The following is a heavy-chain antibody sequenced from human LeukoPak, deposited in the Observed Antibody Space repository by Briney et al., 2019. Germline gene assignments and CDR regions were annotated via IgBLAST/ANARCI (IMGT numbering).Heavy chain of an antibody. CDR3: AKGFYGSRYWYFDR. J-gene: IGHJ2*01. CDR2: IIASGGST. V-gene: IGHV3-23*01. D-gene: IGHD3-10*01. Sequence: PGGSLRLSCAASGSTFSSYGMSWVRQAPGKGLEWVSTIIASGGSTYDADSVKGRFTISRDNSRNTLYLQMNSLRAEDTAVYYCAKGFYGSRYWYFDRWGRGTPVTVSS. CDR1: GSTFSSYG.